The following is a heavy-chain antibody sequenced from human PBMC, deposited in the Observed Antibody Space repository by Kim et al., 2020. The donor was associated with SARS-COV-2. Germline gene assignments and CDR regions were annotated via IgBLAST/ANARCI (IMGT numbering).Heavy chain of an antibody. Sequence: GGSLRLSCAASGFSFSNYAMSWVRQAPGKGLEWVSVIYSAGSRTFYVDSVRGRFTISRDDSKNTLYLQMNSLRVEDTAVYYCAKDHFRDSDDYCGQGTLV. CDR1: GFSFSNYA. CDR3: AKDHFRDSDDY. D-gene: IGHD3-3*02. J-gene: IGHJ4*02. CDR2: IYSAGSRT. V-gene: IGHV3-23*03.